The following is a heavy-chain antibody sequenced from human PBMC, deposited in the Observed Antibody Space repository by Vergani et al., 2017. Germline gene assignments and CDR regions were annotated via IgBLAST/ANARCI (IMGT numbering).Heavy chain of an antibody. V-gene: IGHV3-23*01. CDR3: AKDPRTIAVAGNLNVADY. Sequence: EVQLLESGGGLVQPGGSLRLSCAASGFTFSSYAMSWVRQAPGKGLEWVSAISGSGGSTYYADSVKGRFTISRDNSKNTLYLQMNSLRAEDTAVYYCAKDPRTIAVAGNLNVADYWGQGTLVTVSS. J-gene: IGHJ4*02. D-gene: IGHD6-19*01. CDR1: GFTFSSYA. CDR2: ISGSGGST.